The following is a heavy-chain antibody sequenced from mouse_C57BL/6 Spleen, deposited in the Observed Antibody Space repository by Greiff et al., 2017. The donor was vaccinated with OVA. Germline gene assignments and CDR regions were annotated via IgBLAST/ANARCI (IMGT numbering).Heavy chain of an antibody. CDR2: IWTGGGT. CDR1: GFSLTSYA. D-gene: IGHD2-3*01. Sequence: VQLQESGPGLVAPSQSLSITCTVSGFSLTSYAISWVRQPPGKGLEWLGVIWTGGGTNYNSALKSRLSISKDNSKSQVFLKMNSLQTDDTARYYCARNRGNDGYYRYFDVWGTGTTVTVSS. CDR3: ARNRGNDGYYRYFDV. V-gene: IGHV2-9-1*01. J-gene: IGHJ1*03.